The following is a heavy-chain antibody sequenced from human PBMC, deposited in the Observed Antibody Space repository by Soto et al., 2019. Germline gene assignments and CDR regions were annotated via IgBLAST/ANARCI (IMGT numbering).Heavy chain of an antibody. D-gene: IGHD2-2*02. Sequence: PVGSLRLSCAASGFTFSTYSMNWVRQAPGKGLEWVSSISTSSSYIYYGDSVKGRFTTSRDNAKSSLYLQMSSLRAEDTAVYYCARVLPCSSTSCYTDYYYAMDVWGQGTTVTVSS. V-gene: IGHV3-21*01. CDR1: GFTFSTYS. CDR3: ARVLPCSSTSCYTDYYYAMDV. J-gene: IGHJ6*02. CDR2: ISTSSSYI.